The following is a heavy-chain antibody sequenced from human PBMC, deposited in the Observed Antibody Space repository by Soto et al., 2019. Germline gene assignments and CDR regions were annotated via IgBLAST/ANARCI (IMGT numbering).Heavy chain of an antibody. Sequence: EVQLAESGGGMVQPGGSLRLSCVASGFTFSSYDMHWVRQAPGKGLEYVSSISSNGGTTYYGNSVKGRFTISRDNSKNTLYPQMGSLLAEDMSVYYCVRRVSGNYDYWGQGPLVTVSS. CDR3: VRRVSGNYDY. CDR2: ISSNGGTT. CDR1: GFTFSSYD. D-gene: IGHD1-7*01. V-gene: IGHV3-64*01. J-gene: IGHJ4*02.